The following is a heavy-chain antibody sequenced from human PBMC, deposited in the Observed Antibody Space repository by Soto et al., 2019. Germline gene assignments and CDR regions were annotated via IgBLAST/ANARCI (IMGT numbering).Heavy chain of an antibody. V-gene: IGHV3-23*04. CDR3: AKDTAVSGTFVVTFDS. CDR2: ISGSGGSP. D-gene: IGHD6-19*01. Sequence: EVQLVESGGGLVQPGGSLRLSCAASGFTFRSYAMSWVRQAPGKGLEWVSSISGSGGSPFYVDSVKGRFTISRDNSKSTLHMQMNSLRADDTAIYYCAKDTAVSGTFVVTFDSWGQGSLVTVSS. J-gene: IGHJ4*02. CDR1: GFTFRSYA.